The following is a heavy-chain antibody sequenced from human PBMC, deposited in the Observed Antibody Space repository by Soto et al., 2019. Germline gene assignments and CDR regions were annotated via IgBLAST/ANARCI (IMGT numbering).Heavy chain of an antibody. D-gene: IGHD2-21*01. CDR3: ARERGDSHWIDP. Sequence: SETLSLTCTVSGGSFKSGSYSWSWIRQPPGKGLEWIGYVYHTGRTSYNPSLKSRVSISMDTSKNQFSLNLDSVTAADTAVYFCARERGDSHWIDPWGQGTLVTVSS. CDR2: VYHTGRT. V-gene: IGHV4-61*01. CDR1: GGSFKSGSYS. J-gene: IGHJ5*02.